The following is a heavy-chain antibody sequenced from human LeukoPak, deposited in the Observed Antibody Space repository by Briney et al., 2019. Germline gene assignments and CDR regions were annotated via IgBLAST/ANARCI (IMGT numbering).Heavy chain of an antibody. CDR1: GITFSGYS. J-gene: IGHJ4*02. CDR3: ARVGPTMVRGVIDY. CDR2: MTTSGNTI. Sequence: GGSLRLSCVVSGITFSGYSMIWVRQAPGKGLEWLSFMTTSGNTIFYAESVKDRFTISRDNAKKSLYLQMNSLRDEDTAVYYCARVGPTMVRGVIDYWGQGTLVTVSS. D-gene: IGHD3-10*01. V-gene: IGHV3-48*02.